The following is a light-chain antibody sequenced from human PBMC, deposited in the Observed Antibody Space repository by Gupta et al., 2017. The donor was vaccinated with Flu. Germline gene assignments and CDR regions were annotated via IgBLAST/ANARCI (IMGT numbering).Light chain of an antibody. CDR3: QLYGNSPFT. CDR1: QSVSSSY. Sequence: EIVLTQSPGTLSLSQGERATLSCRASQSVSSSYLAWYQQKPGQAPRLLIYGASSRATGIPDRFSGSGSGTDFTLTINRLEPEDFAVYYCQLYGNSPFTFGPGTKVDIK. CDR2: GAS. V-gene: IGKV3-20*01. J-gene: IGKJ3*01.